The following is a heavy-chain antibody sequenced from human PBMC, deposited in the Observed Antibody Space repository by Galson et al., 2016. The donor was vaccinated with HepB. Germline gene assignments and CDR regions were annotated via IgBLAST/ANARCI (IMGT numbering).Heavy chain of an antibody. V-gene: IGHV5-51*03. D-gene: IGHD3-16*01. J-gene: IGHJ4*02. CDR2: IYPDDSDT. Sequence: QSGAEVKKPGESLKISCKASGSSFRTSWIAWVRQMPGKGLEWMGIIYPDDSDTRYSPSFQGQVTISADKSISTAFLQWSSLKASDTAIYYCAREAGDFDYWGQGTLVTVSS. CDR1: GSSFRTSW. CDR3: AREAGDFDY.